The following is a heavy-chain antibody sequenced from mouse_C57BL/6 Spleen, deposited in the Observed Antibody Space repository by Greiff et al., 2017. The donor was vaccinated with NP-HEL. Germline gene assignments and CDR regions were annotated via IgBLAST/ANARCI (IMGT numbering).Heavy chain of an antibody. CDR2: ISSGSSTI. CDR3: ARGGYYGRRNYFDY. J-gene: IGHJ2*01. Sequence: EVKLVESGGGLVKPGGSLKLSCAASGFTFSDYGMHWVRQAPEKGLEWVAYISSGSSTIYYADTVKGRFTISRDNAKNTLFLQMTSLRSEDTAMYYCARGGYYGRRNYFDYWGQGTTLTVSS. CDR1: GFTFSDYG. D-gene: IGHD1-1*01. V-gene: IGHV5-17*01.